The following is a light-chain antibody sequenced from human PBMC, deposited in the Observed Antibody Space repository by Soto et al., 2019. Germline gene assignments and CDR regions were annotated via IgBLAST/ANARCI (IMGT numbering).Light chain of an antibody. J-gene: IGKJ5*01. CDR2: DAS. CDR1: QSVSSF. CDR3: QQRDNWPPLT. V-gene: IGKV3-11*01. Sequence: PGESATLSCRASQSVSSFLVWYQQKPGRAPRLLIYDASNRATGIPARFSGSGSGTDFTLTISSLEPEDFAVYYCQQRDNWPPLTFGQGTRLEIK.